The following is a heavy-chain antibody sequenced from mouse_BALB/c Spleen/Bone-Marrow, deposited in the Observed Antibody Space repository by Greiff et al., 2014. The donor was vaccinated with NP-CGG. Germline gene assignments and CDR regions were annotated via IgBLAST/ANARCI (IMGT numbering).Heavy chain of an antibody. J-gene: IGHJ4*01. CDR1: GFTFSDYY. V-gene: IGHV5-4*02. D-gene: IGHD1-2*01. Sequence: DVKLVESGGGLVKPGGSLKLSCAASGFTFSDYYMYWVRQTPEKRLEWVATISDSGSYTYYPDSVKGRFTISRDNAKNNLYLQMSSLKSEDTAMYYCARDRRITTATYAMDYWGQGTSVTVSS. CDR2: ISDSGSYT. CDR3: ARDRRITTATYAMDY.